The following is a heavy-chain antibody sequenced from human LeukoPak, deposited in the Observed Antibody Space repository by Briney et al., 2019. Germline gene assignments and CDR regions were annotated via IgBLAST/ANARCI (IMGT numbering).Heavy chain of an antibody. Sequence: SETLSLTCTVSNGSISSYSWSWIRQTPEKGLVWIGYIFYSGNTHYNPSLKSRVTMSVDTSKNQFSLRLGSVTPADTAVYYCARDRGEGIVGTFDYWGQGTLVTVSS. V-gene: IGHV4-59*01. CDR1: NGSISSYS. D-gene: IGHD1-26*01. CDR2: IFYSGNT. CDR3: ARDRGEGIVGTFDY. J-gene: IGHJ4*02.